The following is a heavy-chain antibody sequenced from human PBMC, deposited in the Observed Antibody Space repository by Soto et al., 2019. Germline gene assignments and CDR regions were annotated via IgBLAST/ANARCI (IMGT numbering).Heavy chain of an antibody. Sequence: QVQLVQSGAEVKKPGASVKVSCKASGYTFTSYYMHWVRQAPGQGLEWMGIINPSGGSTRYAQKTKGRVTMTRDTSTSTVYMELSSLRSEDTAVYYCARDRGAARRGENWFDPWGQGTLVTVSS. CDR3: ARDRGAARRGENWFDP. CDR2: INPSGGST. J-gene: IGHJ5*02. CDR1: GYTFTSYY. V-gene: IGHV1-46*01. D-gene: IGHD6-6*01.